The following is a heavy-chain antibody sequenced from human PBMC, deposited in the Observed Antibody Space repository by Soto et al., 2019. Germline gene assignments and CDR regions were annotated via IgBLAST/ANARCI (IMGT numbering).Heavy chain of an antibody. Sequence: ASVKVSCKASGYTFTSYAMHWVRQAPGQRLEWMGWINAGNGNTKYSQKFQGRVTITRDTSASTAYMELSSLRSEDTAVYYCARANITHYYYYYYMDVWGKGTTVTV. V-gene: IGHV1-3*01. CDR3: ARANITHYYYYYYMDV. CDR2: INAGNGNT. CDR1: GYTFTSYA. J-gene: IGHJ6*03.